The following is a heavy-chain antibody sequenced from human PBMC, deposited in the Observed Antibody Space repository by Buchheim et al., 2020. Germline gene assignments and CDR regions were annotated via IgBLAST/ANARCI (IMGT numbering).Heavy chain of an antibody. CDR1: GGSFSGYY. Sequence: QVQLQQWGAGLLKPSETLSLTCAVYGGSFSGYYWSWIRQPPGKGLEWIGEINHSGSTNYNPSLKSRVTISVDTSKNQFSLKLSSVTAADTAVYYCARALGVYYYDSSDHGKGAAFDYWGQGTL. J-gene: IGHJ4*02. CDR2: INHSGST. V-gene: IGHV4-34*01. CDR3: ARALGVYYYDSSDHGKGAAFDY. D-gene: IGHD3-22*01.